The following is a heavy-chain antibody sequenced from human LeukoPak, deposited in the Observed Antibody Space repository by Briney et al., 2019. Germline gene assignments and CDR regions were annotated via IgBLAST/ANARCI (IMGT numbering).Heavy chain of an antibody. CDR2: MYTSEST. CDR3: ARVTYGDSYYFDY. D-gene: IGHD4-17*01. CDR1: GDSISSYY. V-gene: IGHV4-4*07. J-gene: IGHJ4*02. Sequence: PSETLSLTCTVSGDSISSYYWSWIRQPAGKGLEWIGRMYTSESTNYNPSLKSRVTISVDTSKNQFSLKLSSVTAADTAVYYCARVTYGDSYYFDYWGQGTLVTVSS.